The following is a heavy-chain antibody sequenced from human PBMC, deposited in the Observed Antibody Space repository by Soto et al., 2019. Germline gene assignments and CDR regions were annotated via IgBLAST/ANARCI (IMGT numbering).Heavy chain of an antibody. D-gene: IGHD1-1*01. CDR1: GGTFSGTA. V-gene: IGHV1-69*01. CDR3: VRAPHNNRFKFLH. Sequence: QVQLVQSGAEVKKTGSSVTVSCKVSGGTFSGTAINWVRQAPGQGHEWLGGIIPMFAITHYAPKFQGRVAINADDSTSTAYMQLNSLRSDDTAVYHCVRAPHNNRFKFLHWGQGTRVSVSS. J-gene: IGHJ4*02. CDR2: IIPMFAIT.